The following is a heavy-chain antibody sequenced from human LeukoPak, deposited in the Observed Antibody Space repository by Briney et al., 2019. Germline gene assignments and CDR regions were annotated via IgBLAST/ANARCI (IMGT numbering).Heavy chain of an antibody. CDR1: GGSISSYY. V-gene: IGHV4-4*07. CDR2: IYTSGST. Sequence: SETLSLTCTVSGGSISSYYWSWIRQPAGKGLEWIGRIYTSGSTNYNPSLKSRVTMSVDTSKTKFSLKLSSVTAADTAVYYCARDYYDRSGDNWYFDLWGRGTLVTVSS. J-gene: IGHJ2*01. CDR3: ARDYYDRSGDNWYFDL. D-gene: IGHD3-22*01.